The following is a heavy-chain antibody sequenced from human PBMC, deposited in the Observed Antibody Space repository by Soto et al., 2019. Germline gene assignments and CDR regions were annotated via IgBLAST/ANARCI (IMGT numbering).Heavy chain of an antibody. CDR3: ARDPAP. CDR2: IYYSGST. CDR1: GGSIGSYY. J-gene: IGHJ5*02. V-gene: IGHV4-59*12. Sequence: SETLSLTCTFSGGSIGSYYWNWIRQHPGKGLEWIGYIYYSGSTNYNPSLKSRVTISVDTSKNQFSLKLSSVTAADTAVYYCARDPAPWGQGALVTVSS.